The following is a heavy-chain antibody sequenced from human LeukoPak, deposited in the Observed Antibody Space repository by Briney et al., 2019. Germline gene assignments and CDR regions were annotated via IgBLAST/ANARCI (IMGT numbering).Heavy chain of an antibody. D-gene: IGHD3-3*01. Sequence: SGTLSLTCTVSGGSISSGSYYWSWIRPPPGKGLGWIGRIYTSGSTNYNPSLKSRVTISVDTSKNQFSLKLSSVTAADTAVYYCARKGGRSGFDYWGQGTLVTVSA. J-gene: IGHJ4*02. CDR3: ARKGGRSGFDY. CDR1: GGSISSGSYY. V-gene: IGHV4-61*02. CDR2: IYTSGST.